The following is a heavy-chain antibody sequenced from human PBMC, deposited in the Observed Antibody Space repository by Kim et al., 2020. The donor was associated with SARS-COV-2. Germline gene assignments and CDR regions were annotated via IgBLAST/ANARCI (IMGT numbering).Heavy chain of an antibody. CDR2: ISGSGGST. CDR3: AKETPLLWFGEFMPGMDV. J-gene: IGHJ6*02. Sequence: GGSLRLSCAASGFTFSSYAMSWVRQAPGKGLEWVSAISGSGGSTYYADSVKGRFTISRDNSKNTLYLQMNSLRAEDTAVYYCAKETPLLWFGEFMPGMDVWGQGTTVTVSS. D-gene: IGHD3-10*01. V-gene: IGHV3-23*01. CDR1: GFTFSSYA.